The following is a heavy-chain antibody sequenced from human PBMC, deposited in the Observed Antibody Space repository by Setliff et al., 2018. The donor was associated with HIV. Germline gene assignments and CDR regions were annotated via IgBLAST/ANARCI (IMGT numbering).Heavy chain of an antibody. CDR2: LYSGGST. J-gene: IGHJ2*01. Sequence: GGSLRLSCAASGFTFSSYAMSWVRQAPGKGLEWVSVLYSGGSTYYADSVKGRFTISRDNSKNTLYLQMNSLRADDTAVYYCARDRVYYDSSGSYGSYWYFDLWGRGTLVTVSS. V-gene: IGHV3-66*02. D-gene: IGHD3-22*01. CDR1: GFTFSSYA. CDR3: ARDRVYYDSSGSYGSYWYFDL.